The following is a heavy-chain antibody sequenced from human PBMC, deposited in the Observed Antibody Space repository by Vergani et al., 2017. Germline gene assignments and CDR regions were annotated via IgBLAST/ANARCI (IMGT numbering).Heavy chain of an antibody. Sequence: QVQLQESGPGLVKPSETLSLTRTVSGGSISSYYWSWIRQPPGKGLEWIGYIYYSGSTNYNPSLKSRVTISVDTSKNQFSLKLSSVTAADTAVYYWARGPSTVTTFRYYYYMDVWGKGTTVTVSS. J-gene: IGHJ6*03. D-gene: IGHD4-17*01. CDR3: ARGPSTVTTFRYYYYMDV. CDR2: IYYSGST. CDR1: GGSISSYY. V-gene: IGHV4-59*12.